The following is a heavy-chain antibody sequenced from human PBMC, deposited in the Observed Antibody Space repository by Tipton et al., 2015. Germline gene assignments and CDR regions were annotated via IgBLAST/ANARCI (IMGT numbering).Heavy chain of an antibody. CDR3: ARGSAILGVVNPTCDY. V-gene: IGHV4-59*01. D-gene: IGHD3-3*01. CDR1: GGSITTYY. Sequence: TLSLTCTVSGGSITTYYWTWIRQPPGKGLEWIGYISYSGTTNYNPSLNNRVTISADTSRNQFSLRLTSVTTADTAMYYCARGSAILGVVNPTCDYWGQGTLVTVSS. J-gene: IGHJ4*02. CDR2: ISYSGTT.